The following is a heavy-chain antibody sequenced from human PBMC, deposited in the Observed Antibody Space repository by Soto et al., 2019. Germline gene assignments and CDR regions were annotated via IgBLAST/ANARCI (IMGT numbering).Heavy chain of an antibody. J-gene: IGHJ3*02. V-gene: IGHV3-74*01. D-gene: IGHD6-6*01. CDR3: VRGSIAACTRVYGFDI. CDR2: INSDGSST. CDR1: GFTFSSYW. Sequence: EVQLVESGGGLVQPGGSLRLSCTASGFTFSSYWMHWVRQAPGKGLVWVSRINSDGSSTNYADSVKGRFTISRDNAKNTLYLQMNSLRAEDTAVYYCVRGSIAACTRVYGFDIWGQGTMVNVSS.